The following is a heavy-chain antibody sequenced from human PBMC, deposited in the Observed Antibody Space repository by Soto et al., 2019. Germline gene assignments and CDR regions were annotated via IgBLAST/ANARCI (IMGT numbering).Heavy chain of an antibody. CDR3: AKDMTPNYSESNAYAAFDK. J-gene: IGHJ3*02. CDR1: GFTFDDYA. V-gene: IGHV3-9*01. D-gene: IGHD3-22*01. Sequence: EVQLVEAGGGLVQPGRSLRLSCAGSGFTFDDYARHWVRQAAGKGLEWVSGISWDSDTIEYADSVQGRFTISRDNAKNSLYLQMNSLRLEDTALYFCAKDMTPNYSESNAYAAFDKWGLGTMITVSS. CDR2: ISWDSDTI.